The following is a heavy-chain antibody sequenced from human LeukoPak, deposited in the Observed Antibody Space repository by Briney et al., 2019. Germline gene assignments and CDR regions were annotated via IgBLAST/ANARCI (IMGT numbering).Heavy chain of an antibody. CDR1: GFTVSNTF. J-gene: IGHJ4*02. D-gene: IGHD3-22*01. Sequence: GGSLRLSCAASGFTVSNTFMTWVRQAPGQGLEWVSGIYSDGSTYYADPVRGRFSISRDNVKNTLYLQMNSLRAEDTAVYYCARAWGDYDSSGYYYFSYWGQGTLVTVSS. V-gene: IGHV3-53*05. CDR3: ARAWGDYDSSGYYYFSY. CDR2: IYSDGST.